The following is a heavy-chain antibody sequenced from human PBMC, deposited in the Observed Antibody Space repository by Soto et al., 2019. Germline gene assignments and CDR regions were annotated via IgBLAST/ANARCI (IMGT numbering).Heavy chain of an antibody. CDR2: IYSGGST. CDR3: ARVTTVTTSWYYGMDV. V-gene: IGHV3-53*01. CDR1: GFTVSSNY. D-gene: IGHD4-17*01. J-gene: IGHJ6*02. Sequence: EVQLVESGGGLIQPGGSLRLSCAASGFTVSSNYMSWVRQAPGKGLEWVSVIYSGGSTYYADSVKGRFTISRDNSKNTLDLQMNSLSAEDTAVYYCARVTTVTTSWYYGMDVWGQGTTVTVSS.